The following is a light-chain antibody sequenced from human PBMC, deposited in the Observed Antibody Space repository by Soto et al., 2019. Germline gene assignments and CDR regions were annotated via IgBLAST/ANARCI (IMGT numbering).Light chain of an antibody. J-gene: IGKJ4*01. V-gene: IGKV1-39*01. CDR1: QSISKF. CDR3: QQLRIYPIT. CDR2: AAS. Sequence: DIPMTQSPSSLSASVGDRVTITCRASQSISKFLNWYQRKPGKAPHLVISAASTLHSGVPSRFSGSGSGTHFTLTITSLQSEDFATYLCQQLRIYPITFGGGTKVEIK.